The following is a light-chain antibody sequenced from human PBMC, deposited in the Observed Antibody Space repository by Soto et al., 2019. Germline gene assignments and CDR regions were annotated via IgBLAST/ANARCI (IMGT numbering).Light chain of an antibody. CDR2: AAY. J-gene: IGKJ4*01. V-gene: IGKV1-27*01. Sequence: DIKMTQAPSSLSASVGDRVTITCRARQDISTYLAWYQQKPGKVPKLLISAAYTFQSGVPPRFSGSGSGTDFTLTISSLQPEDFATYYCQKYDNAPLTFGGGTKVEIK. CDR1: QDISTY. CDR3: QKYDNAPLT.